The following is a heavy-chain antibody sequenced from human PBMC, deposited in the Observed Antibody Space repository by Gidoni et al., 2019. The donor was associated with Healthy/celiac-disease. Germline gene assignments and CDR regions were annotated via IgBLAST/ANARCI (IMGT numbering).Heavy chain of an antibody. J-gene: IGHJ4*02. Sequence: PVKGRFTISRDDSKNTLYLQMNSLKTEDTAVYYCTTDPIDIVLMVYARKIIWGQGTLATVSS. D-gene: IGHD2-8*01. CDR3: TTDPIDIVLMVYARKII. V-gene: IGHV3-15*01.